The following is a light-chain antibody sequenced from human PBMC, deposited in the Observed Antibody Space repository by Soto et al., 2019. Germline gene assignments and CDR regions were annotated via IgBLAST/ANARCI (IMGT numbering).Light chain of an antibody. V-gene: IGKV1-5*01. J-gene: IGKJ1*01. Sequence: DIQMTQSPSTLSAPVGDRITITCRASPSIGDSLAWYQQKPGKAPYLLISDVSSLERGVPPRFSGSGSGTEFTHTTSSLQPDDFATFYCQEYNGYSRTFGQGTKVE. CDR2: DVS. CDR1: PSIGDS. CDR3: QEYNGYSRT.